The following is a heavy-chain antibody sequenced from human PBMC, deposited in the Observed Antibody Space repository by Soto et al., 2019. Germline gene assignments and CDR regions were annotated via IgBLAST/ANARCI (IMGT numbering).Heavy chain of an antibody. D-gene: IGHD2-21*02. V-gene: IGHV1-46*01. CDR1: GYTFTSYY. CDR3: AREYHCGGDCYYYYYYGMDV. Sequence: ASVKVSCKASGYTFTSYYMHWVRQAPGQGLEWMGIINPSGGSTSYAQKFQGRVTMTRDTSTSTVYMELSSLRSEDTAVYYCAREYHCGGDCYYYYYYGMDVWGQGTTVTVS. J-gene: IGHJ6*02. CDR2: INPSGGST.